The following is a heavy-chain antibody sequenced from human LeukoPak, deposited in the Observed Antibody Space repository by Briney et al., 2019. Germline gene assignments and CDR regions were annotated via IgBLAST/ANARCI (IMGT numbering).Heavy chain of an antibody. J-gene: IGHJ3*02. CDR3: ARHPIVFGGSSGAFDI. V-gene: IGHV4-4*09. Sequence: SETLSLTCTVSGASISDSYWSWIRQPPGKGLGGIGYIYTSGGSVYNPSLLGRVSISADMSKNQFSLNVNSVTAADTAVYFCARHPIVFGGSSGAFDIWGQGAMVTVTS. D-gene: IGHD3-16*01. CDR1: GASISDSY. CDR2: IYTSGGS.